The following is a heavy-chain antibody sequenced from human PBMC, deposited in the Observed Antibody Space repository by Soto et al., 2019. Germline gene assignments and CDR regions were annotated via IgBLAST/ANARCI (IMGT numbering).Heavy chain of an antibody. Sequence: EVRLVESGGGLVKPGGSLRLSCAASGFNLSSHSMNWVRQAPGKGLEWVSCITSTGSFIYFADSVTGRFTISRDNAKNSLYLQMNSLRVEDTAVYYCSTFGLEWSRSDWGQGTLVTVSS. CDR1: GFNLSSHS. J-gene: IGHJ4*02. CDR2: ITSTGSFI. CDR3: STFGLEWSRSD. V-gene: IGHV3-21*02. D-gene: IGHD3-3*01.